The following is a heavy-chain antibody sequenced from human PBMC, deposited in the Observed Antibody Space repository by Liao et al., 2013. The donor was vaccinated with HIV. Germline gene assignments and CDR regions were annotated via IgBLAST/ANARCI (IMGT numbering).Heavy chain of an antibody. V-gene: IGHV4-4*07. CDR1: GASIGAYH. D-gene: IGHD2-21*02. CDR3: ARVATQEVTVPLFYYNYYMDI. Sequence: VQVQESGPGLVKPSETLSLSCSVSGASIGAYHWMWLRRPAGKGLEWIGHKYSSGSTHYNPSLKSRVTMSEDTSKNQLSLSLNSVTAADTAVYYCARVATQEVTVPLFYYNYYMDIWGKGTTVTVSS. J-gene: IGHJ6*03. CDR2: KYSSGST.